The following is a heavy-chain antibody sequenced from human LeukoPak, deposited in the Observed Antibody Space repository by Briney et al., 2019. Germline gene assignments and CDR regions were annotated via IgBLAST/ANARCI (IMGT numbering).Heavy chain of an antibody. V-gene: IGHV1-2*02. Sequence: GASVMVSCKASGYSFTAYYMHWVRQAPGQGLEWMGWINSNSGGTNYAQKFQGRVTMTRDTSINTAYMELSRLRSDDTAVYYCARSMAATGTGYSFDYWGQGTLVTVS. D-gene: IGHD6-13*01. CDR1: GYSFTAYY. CDR2: INSNSGGT. CDR3: ARSMAATGTGYSFDY. J-gene: IGHJ4*02.